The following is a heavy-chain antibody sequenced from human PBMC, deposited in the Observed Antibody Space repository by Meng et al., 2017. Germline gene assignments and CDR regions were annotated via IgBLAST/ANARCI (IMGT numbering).Heavy chain of an antibody. Sequence: VNLVQSGSELNKSGALCRVSCKATGYTLPSYAMNWVGKDLGQGLEWMGWINTNTGSPTYAQGFTGRFVFSLDTSVSTAYLQISSLKAEDTAVYYCARENRWEPPDYWGQGTLVTVSS. CDR1: GYTLPSYA. D-gene: IGHD1-26*01. V-gene: IGHV7-4-1*02. CDR2: INTNTGSP. J-gene: IGHJ4*02. CDR3: ARENRWEPPDY.